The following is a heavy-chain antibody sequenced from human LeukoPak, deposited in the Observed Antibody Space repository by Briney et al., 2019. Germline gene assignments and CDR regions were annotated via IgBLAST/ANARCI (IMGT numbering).Heavy chain of an antibody. CDR3: ARVVVDSSGYSNGFDI. CDR1: GFNVGNNF. Sequence: GGSLILSCAASGFNVGNNFMTWVRQAPGKGLDWVSVIYTGGNTYYADSVKGRFTIFRDNSKNTLYLQMNSLRGEDTAVYYCARVVVDSSGYSNGFDIWGQGTKVTVSS. J-gene: IGHJ3*02. V-gene: IGHV3-66*01. D-gene: IGHD3-22*01. CDR2: IYTGGNT.